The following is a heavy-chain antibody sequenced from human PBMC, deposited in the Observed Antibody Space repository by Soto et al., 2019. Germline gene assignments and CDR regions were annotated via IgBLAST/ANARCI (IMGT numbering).Heavy chain of an antibody. V-gene: IGHV4-31*03. CDR1: GGSISSGGYY. CDR2: IYYSGST. J-gene: IGHJ4*02. D-gene: IGHD3-10*01. Sequence: PSETLSLTCTVSGGSISSGGYYWSWIRQHPGKGLEWIGYIYYSGSTYYNPSLKSRVTISVDTSKNQFSLKLSSVTAADTAVYYCARGTDLPHGDYFDYWGQGTLVTVSS. CDR3: ARGTDLPHGDYFDY.